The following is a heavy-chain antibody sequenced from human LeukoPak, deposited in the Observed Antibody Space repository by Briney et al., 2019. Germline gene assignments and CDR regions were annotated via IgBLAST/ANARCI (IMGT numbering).Heavy chain of an antibody. D-gene: IGHD2-15*01. Sequence: SETLSLTCAVFGGPFSGYYWTWIRQPPGKGLEWIGEINHSGSTNYSPSLKSRVTISVDTSKNQFSLKLSSVTAADTAVYYCARALAQYCSGGTCYSEFFQYWGQGTLVTVSS. J-gene: IGHJ1*01. V-gene: IGHV4-34*01. CDR2: INHSGST. CDR3: ARALAQYCSGGTCYSEFFQY. CDR1: GGPFSGYY.